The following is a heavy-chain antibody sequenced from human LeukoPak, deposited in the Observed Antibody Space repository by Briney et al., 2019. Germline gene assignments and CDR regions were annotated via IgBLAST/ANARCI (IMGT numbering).Heavy chain of an antibody. CDR2: IYYSGST. V-gene: IGHV4-31*03. CDR1: GGSISSGGYY. D-gene: IGHD3-22*01. CDR3: ARGQLPHDSSGYVVYFDY. Sequence: SETLSLTCTVSGGSISSGGYYWSWIRQHPGKGLEWIGYIYYSGSTYYNPSLKSRVTISVDTSKNQFSLKLSSVTAADTAVYYCARGQLPHDSSGYVVYFDYWGQGTLVTVSS. J-gene: IGHJ4*02.